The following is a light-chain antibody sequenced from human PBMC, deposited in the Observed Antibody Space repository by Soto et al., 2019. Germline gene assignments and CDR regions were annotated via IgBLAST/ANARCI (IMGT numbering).Light chain of an antibody. J-gene: IGKJ1*01. CDR2: GAS. CDR3: HHCGGSQP. Sequence: EIVLTQSPGTLSLSPGERATLSCRASQSISSSNLVWYQQKPGQAPRLLIYGASSRATGIPDRFSGSGSETDFTLTISSLEPEGFAVYFCHHCGGSQPFGQGTKVETK. V-gene: IGKV3-20*01. CDR1: QSISSSN.